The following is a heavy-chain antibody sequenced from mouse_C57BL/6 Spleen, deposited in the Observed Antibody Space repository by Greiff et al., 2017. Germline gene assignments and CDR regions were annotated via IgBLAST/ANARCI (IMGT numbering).Heavy chain of an antibody. D-gene: IGHD1-1*01. CDR1: GYTFTSYW. J-gene: IGHJ4*01. Sequence: QVQLQQPGAELVRPGTSVKLSCKASGYTFTSYWMHWVKQRPGQGLEWIGVIDPSDSYTNYNQKFKGKATLTVDPSSSTAYMELRSLTSEDSAVYYCARDYYGSSYDYYAMDYWGQGTSVTVSS. CDR2: IDPSDSYT. V-gene: IGHV1-59*01. CDR3: ARDYYGSSYDYYAMDY.